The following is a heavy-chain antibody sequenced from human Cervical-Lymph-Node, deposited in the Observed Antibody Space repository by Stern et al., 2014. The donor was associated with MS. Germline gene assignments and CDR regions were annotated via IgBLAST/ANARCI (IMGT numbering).Heavy chain of an antibody. CDR1: GYTFTSYY. Sequence: QVQLVQSGAEVKKPGASVKVSCKASGYTFTSYYMHWVRQAPGQGLEWMGIINPSGGSTSYAQKFQGRGTMTRDTSTSTVYMELSTLRSEDTAVYYCAREAVAGRNYYYGMDFWGQGTPVPVSS. V-gene: IGHV1-46*03. CDR2: INPSGGST. D-gene: IGHD6-19*01. J-gene: IGHJ6*02. CDR3: AREAVAGRNYYYGMDF.